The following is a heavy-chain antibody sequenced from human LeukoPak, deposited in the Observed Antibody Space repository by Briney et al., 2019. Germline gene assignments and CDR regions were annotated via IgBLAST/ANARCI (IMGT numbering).Heavy chain of an antibody. CDR3: ARFRDYGYAFDI. V-gene: IGHV4-59*08. CDR1: GGSISSYY. J-gene: IGHJ3*02. D-gene: IGHD4/OR15-4a*01. Sequence: SETLSLTCTVSGGSISSYYGSWLRQPPGRGLEGCGYNYYRGRTNYNPSLKSRVTISVDPSQNQFSLKLSAVTAADTAVYYCARFRDYGYAFDIWGQGTMVTVSS. CDR2: NYYRGRT.